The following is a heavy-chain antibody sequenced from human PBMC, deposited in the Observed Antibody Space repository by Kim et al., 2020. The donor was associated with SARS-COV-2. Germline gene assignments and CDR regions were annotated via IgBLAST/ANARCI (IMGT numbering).Heavy chain of an antibody. CDR1: GGSFSGYY. CDR2: INHSGST. D-gene: IGHD3-10*01. Sequence: SETLSLTCAVYGGSFSGYYWSWIRQPPGKGLEWIGEINHSGSTNYNPSLKSRVTISVDTSKNQFSLKLSSVTAADTAVYYCARVYGSGGGWFDPWGQGTLVTVSS. CDR3: ARVYGSGGGWFDP. V-gene: IGHV4-34*01. J-gene: IGHJ5*02.